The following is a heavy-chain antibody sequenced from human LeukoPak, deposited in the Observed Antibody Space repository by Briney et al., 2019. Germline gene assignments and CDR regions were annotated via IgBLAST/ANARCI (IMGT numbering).Heavy chain of an antibody. CDR3: AKPLEKYTYGGNFDY. V-gene: IGHV3-23*01. Sequence: GGSLRLSCEASGFTFSSYAMSWVRQAPGKGLSWVSVISSSADSTYYADSVKGRFTISRDNSKNTLYLQMNNVRAEDTALYYCAKPLEKYTYGGNFDYWGQGILVTVSS. CDR1: GFTFSSYA. J-gene: IGHJ4*02. D-gene: IGHD4-23*01. CDR2: ISSSADST.